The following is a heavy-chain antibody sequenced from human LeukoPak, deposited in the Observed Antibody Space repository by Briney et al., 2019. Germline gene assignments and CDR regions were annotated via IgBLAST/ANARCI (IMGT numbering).Heavy chain of an antibody. CDR1: GFTFSSYG. D-gene: IGHD2-15*01. CDR3: ARDYCSGGSCSDAFDI. V-gene: IGHV3-30*02. Sequence: GGSLRLSCAASGFTFSSYGMHWVRQAPGKGLEWVAFIRYDGSNKYYADSVKGRFTISRDNSKNTLYLQMNSLRAEDTAVYYCARDYCSGGSCSDAFDIWGQGTMVTVSS. J-gene: IGHJ3*02. CDR2: IRYDGSNK.